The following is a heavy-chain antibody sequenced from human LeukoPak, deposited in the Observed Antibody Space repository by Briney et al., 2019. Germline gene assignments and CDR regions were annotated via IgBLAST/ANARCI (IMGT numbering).Heavy chain of an antibody. CDR3: ASYLHYDIWQRRFYF. CDR1: GFAFSNHA. D-gene: IGHD3-9*01. J-gene: IGHJ4*02. Sequence: GGSLRLSCAASGFAFSNHAMSWVRQAPGRGLEWVSSISGGGESTYYADYVKGRFTISRDNSTNTLSLQMNSLRADDPPVCYCASYLHYDIWQRRFYFWGQRALVTVSS. V-gene: IGHV3-23*01. CDR2: ISGGGEST.